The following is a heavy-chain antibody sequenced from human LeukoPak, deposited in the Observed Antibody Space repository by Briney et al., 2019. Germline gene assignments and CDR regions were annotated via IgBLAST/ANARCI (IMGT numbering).Heavy chain of an antibody. Sequence: SETLSLTCTVSGGSISSYYWNWIRQPAGKGLEWIERIYTSGTTHYNPSLQSRVTMSVDTSKNQLSLKLNSVTAADTAVYYCARDPGDYNHDWYFDLWGRGTLVTVSS. V-gene: IGHV4-4*07. D-gene: IGHD4-17*01. CDR3: ARDPGDYNHDWYFDL. J-gene: IGHJ2*01. CDR1: GGSISSYY. CDR2: IYTSGTT.